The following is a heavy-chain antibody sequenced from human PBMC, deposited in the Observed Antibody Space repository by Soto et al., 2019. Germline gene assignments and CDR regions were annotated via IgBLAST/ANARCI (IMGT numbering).Heavy chain of an antibody. D-gene: IGHD2-15*01. CDR3: AKDPDWWLATPTSTLYDP. V-gene: IGHV3-23*01. Sequence: GGSLRLSCAASGFTFSSYAMSWVRQAPGKGLEWVSAISGSGGSTYYADSVKGRFTISRDNSKNTLYLQMNSLRAEDTAAYYCAKDPDWWLATPTSTLYDPWGQGTLVTVSS. CDR2: ISGSGGST. J-gene: IGHJ5*02. CDR1: GFTFSSYA.